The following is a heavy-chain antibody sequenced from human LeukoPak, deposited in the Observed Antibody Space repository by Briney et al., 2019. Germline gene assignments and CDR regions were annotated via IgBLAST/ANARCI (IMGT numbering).Heavy chain of an antibody. V-gene: IGHV4-34*01. CDR1: GGSFTDYY. D-gene: IGHD5-12*01. CDR3: ARAYNGYDYP. CDR2: INHDGST. J-gene: IGHJ5*02. Sequence: SETLSLTCAVCGGSFTDYYWSWVRQSPGKGVEWIGEINHDGSTNYNPSLKSQVTIAVDRSKNQFSLKLTSVTAADTAVYYCARAYNGYDYPWGQGTLVTVSS.